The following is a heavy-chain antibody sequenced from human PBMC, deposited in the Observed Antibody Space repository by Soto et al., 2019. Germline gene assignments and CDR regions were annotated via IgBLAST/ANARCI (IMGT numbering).Heavy chain of an antibody. Sequence: EVQLVESGGGLVQPGGSLRLSCAASGFTFNTYSMNWVRQAPGRGLEWVSYISTGSSTIYYADSVKGRFTISRDNAKNSLYLQMNSLRAEDTAVYYCARWNYDTTGYYKGALDYWGQGTLVTVSS. V-gene: IGHV3-48*01. CDR3: ARWNYDTTGYYKGALDY. CDR2: ISTGSSTI. J-gene: IGHJ4*02. CDR1: GFTFNTYS. D-gene: IGHD3-22*01.